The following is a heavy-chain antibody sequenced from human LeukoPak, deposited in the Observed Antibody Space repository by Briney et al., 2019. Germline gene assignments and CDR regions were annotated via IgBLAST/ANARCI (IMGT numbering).Heavy chain of an antibody. Sequence: GGSLRLSCAASGFTFSSYAMHWVRQAPGKGLEYVSAISSNGGSTYYANSVKGRFTISRDNSKNTLYLQMGSLRAEDMAVYYCARIVNGPRWGQGTLVTVSS. J-gene: IGHJ4*02. V-gene: IGHV3-64*01. CDR3: ARIVNGPR. CDR2: ISSNGGST. D-gene: IGHD2/OR15-2a*01. CDR1: GFTFSSYA.